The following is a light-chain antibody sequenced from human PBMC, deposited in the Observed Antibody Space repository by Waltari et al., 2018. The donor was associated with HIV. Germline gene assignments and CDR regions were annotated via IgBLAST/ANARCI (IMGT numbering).Light chain of an antibody. CDR1: ASDLGSFAY. V-gene: IGLV2-11*01. CDR3: CSYAGTYTYV. CDR2: GVF. Sequence: QSALTQPRSVSGSPGQSVTISCTGTASDLGSFAYVSWYQQYPGKAPKVIIYGVFQRPSGVPDRFTAAKSGITASLTISGLQDEDEADYYCCSYAGTYTYVFGSGTTVTVL. J-gene: IGLJ1*01.